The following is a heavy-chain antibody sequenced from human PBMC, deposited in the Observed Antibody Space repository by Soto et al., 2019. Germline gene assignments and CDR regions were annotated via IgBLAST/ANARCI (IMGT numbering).Heavy chain of an antibody. D-gene: IGHD2-15*01. CDR1: GFTFSSYS. Sequence: GGSLRLSCAASGFTFSSYSMNWVRQAPGKGLEWVSYISSSSSTIYYADSVKGRFTISRDNAKNSLYLQMNSLRAEDTAVYYCASDIVVVVAAGYQHWGQGTLVTVSS. V-gene: IGHV3-48*01. CDR3: ASDIVVVVAAGYQH. J-gene: IGHJ1*01. CDR2: ISSSSSTI.